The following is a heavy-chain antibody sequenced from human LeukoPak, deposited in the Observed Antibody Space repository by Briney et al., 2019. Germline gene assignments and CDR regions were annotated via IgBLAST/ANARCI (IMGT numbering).Heavy chain of an antibody. Sequence: GGSLRLSCAASGFTFSRYSMNWVRQAPGEGLEWVSCISSGSTYIYYVDSVKGRFTISRDNAKNSLYLQMNSLRAEDTAVYYCATALTGYHHDYWGQGTLVTVSS. J-gene: IGHJ4*02. CDR1: GFTFSRYS. CDR3: ATALTGYHHDY. CDR2: ISSGSTYI. D-gene: IGHD3-9*01. V-gene: IGHV3-21*01.